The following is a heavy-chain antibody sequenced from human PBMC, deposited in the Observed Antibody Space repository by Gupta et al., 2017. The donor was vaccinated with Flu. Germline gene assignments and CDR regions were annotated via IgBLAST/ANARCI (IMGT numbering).Heavy chain of an antibody. J-gene: IGHJ4*02. CDR3: ASLYYYDSSGYYYRLEEDY. CDR1: GFTFSSYW. V-gene: IGHV3-7*01. D-gene: IGHD3-22*01. Sequence: EVQLVESGGGLVQPGGSLILSCAASGFTFSSYWMSWVRQAPGKGLEWVANIKQDGSEKYYVDSVKGRFTISRDNAKNSLYLQMNSLRAEDTAVYYCASLYYYDSSGYYYRLEEDYWGQGTLVTVSS. CDR2: IKQDGSEK.